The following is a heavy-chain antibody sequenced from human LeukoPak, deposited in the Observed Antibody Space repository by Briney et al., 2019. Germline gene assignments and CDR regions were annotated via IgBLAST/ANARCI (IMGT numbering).Heavy chain of an antibody. D-gene: IGHD2-2*02. V-gene: IGHV4-38-2*02. J-gene: IGHJ5*02. CDR3: ARNLIVVVPAAIIWFDP. CDR1: GYSISSGYY. CDR2: ICHSGST. Sequence: ASETLSLTCTVSGYSISSGYYWGWIRQPPGKGLEWIGSICHSGSTYYNPSLKSRVTISVDTSKNQFSLKLSSVTAADTAVYYCARNLIVVVPAAIIWFDPWGQGTLVTVSS.